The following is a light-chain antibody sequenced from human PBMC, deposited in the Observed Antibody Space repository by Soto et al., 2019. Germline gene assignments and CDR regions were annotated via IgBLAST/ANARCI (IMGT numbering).Light chain of an antibody. Sequence: DSQMAQSPSSLFASVGDRVTITRRAGQRISSRLAWYQQKQGKEPTILIYKASSLESGVPSRFSGSGSGTEFTLPISSLQPADVATYYCQQYNSYSPWTFGQGTKVDI. CDR3: QQYNSYSPWT. CDR2: KAS. CDR1: QRISSR. V-gene: IGKV1-5*03. J-gene: IGKJ1*01.